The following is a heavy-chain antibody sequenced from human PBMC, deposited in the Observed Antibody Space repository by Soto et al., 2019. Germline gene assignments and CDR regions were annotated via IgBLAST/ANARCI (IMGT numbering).Heavy chain of an antibody. V-gene: IGHV3-23*01. J-gene: IGHJ5*02. CDR2: IGGSGSST. CDR1: GFSFSTYA. CDR3: LYYDFWSGLNH. D-gene: IGHD3-3*01. Sequence: GGSLRLSCAASGFSFSTYAMTWVRQAPGKGLEWVSGIGGSGSSTYYADSMKGRFTISRDNSKNTLFLHMNNLRAEDTAVYYCLYYDFWSGLNHWGQGTLVTVSS.